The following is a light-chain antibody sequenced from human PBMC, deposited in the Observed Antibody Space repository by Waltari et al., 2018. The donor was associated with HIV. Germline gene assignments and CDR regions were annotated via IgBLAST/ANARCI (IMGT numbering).Light chain of an antibody. CDR1: DSNIGSHA. J-gene: IGLJ2*01. CDR3: AAWDDGLNGVI. CDR2: NDD. Sequence: TISCSGSDSNIGSHAVTWYQQFPGKPPRLLVYNDDLILSGVSDRLSASKSGTSASLAINDLQSEHESHYYCAAWDDGLNGVIFGGGTKVTVL. V-gene: IGLV1-36*01.